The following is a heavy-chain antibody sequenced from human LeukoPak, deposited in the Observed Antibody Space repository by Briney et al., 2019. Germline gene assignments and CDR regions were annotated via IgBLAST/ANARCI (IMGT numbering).Heavy chain of an antibody. Sequence: GGSLRLSCAASGFTFSSYGMHWVLQAPGKGLEWVAVISYDGSNKYYADSVKGRFTISRDNSKNTLYLQMNSLRAEDTAVYYCAKEGCSGGSCYSYYYYGMDVWGQGTTVTVSS. V-gene: IGHV3-30*18. J-gene: IGHJ6*02. CDR3: AKEGCSGGSCYSYYYYGMDV. CDR2: ISYDGSNK. D-gene: IGHD2-15*01. CDR1: GFTFSSYG.